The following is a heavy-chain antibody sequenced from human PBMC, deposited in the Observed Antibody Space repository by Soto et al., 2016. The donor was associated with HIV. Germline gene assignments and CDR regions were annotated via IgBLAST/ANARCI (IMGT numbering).Heavy chain of an antibody. Sequence: EVQLVESGGGLVRPGGSLRLSCAASGFTFSSYWMHWVRQAPGKGLVWVSRINSDGSSTSYADSVKGRFTISRDNAKNTLYLQMNSLRAEDTAVYYCARDYLSIYGDYVIDPWGQGTLVTVSS. J-gene: IGHJ5*02. CDR1: GFTFSSYW. D-gene: IGHD4-17*01. CDR3: ARDYLSIYGDYVIDP. V-gene: IGHV3-74*01. CDR2: INSDGSST.